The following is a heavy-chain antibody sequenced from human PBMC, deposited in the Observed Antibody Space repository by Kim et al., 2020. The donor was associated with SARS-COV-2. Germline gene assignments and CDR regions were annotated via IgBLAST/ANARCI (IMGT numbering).Heavy chain of an antibody. D-gene: IGHD6-13*01. V-gene: IGHV3-11*01. J-gene: IGHJ4*02. Sequence: ADAVKGRFAITRNSAKNSLYLQMESVGAEETAVYYCARVPVGSSSWYYFDYWGRGTLVTVSS. CDR3: ARVPVGSSSWYYFDY.